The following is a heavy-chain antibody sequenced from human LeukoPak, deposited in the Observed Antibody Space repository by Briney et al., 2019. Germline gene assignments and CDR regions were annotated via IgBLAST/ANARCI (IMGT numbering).Heavy chain of an antibody. V-gene: IGHV3-7*01. J-gene: IGHJ4*02. CDR2: INQDGSEK. Sequence: GGSLRLSCAASGFIVSSNYMSWVRQAPGKGLEWVANINQDGSEKNCLDSVKGRFTISRDNAQNSLYLQMNGLRVEDTAVYYCTRRLDEWGQGTLVTVSS. D-gene: IGHD3-16*01. CDR3: TRRLDE. CDR1: GFIVSSNY.